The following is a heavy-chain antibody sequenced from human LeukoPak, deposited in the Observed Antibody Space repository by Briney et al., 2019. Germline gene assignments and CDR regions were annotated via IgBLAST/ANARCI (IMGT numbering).Heavy chain of an antibody. J-gene: IGHJ4*02. D-gene: IGHD3-10*01. V-gene: IGHV1-18*01. CDR1: CYTFTSYG. Sequence: GASVKVSCKASCYTFTSYGISWVRQAPGQGLEWMGWISAYNGNTNYAQKLQGRVTMTTDTSTSTAYMELRSLRSDDTAVYYCARVGATMVRGGPAKRYFDYWGQGTLVTVSS. CDR2: ISAYNGNT. CDR3: ARVGATMVRGGPAKRYFDY.